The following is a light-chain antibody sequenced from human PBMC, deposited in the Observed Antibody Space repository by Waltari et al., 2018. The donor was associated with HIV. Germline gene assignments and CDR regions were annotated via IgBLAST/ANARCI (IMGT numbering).Light chain of an antibody. CDR1: QSVSSNY. CDR3: QQYGGSPLT. V-gene: IGKV3-20*01. J-gene: IGKJ4*01. CDR2: GAS. Sequence: EIVLTQSPGTLSLSPGERATLSCRASQSVSSNYMAWYQQKPGQAPRLLIYGASTRATGIPDRFSGSGSATDFTLRISRLEPEDFAVYYCQQYGGSPLTFGGGTKVEIK.